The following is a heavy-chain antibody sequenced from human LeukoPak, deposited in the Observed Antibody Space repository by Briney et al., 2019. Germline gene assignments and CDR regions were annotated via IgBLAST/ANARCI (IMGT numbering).Heavy chain of an antibody. Sequence: GGSLRLSCAASGFTFSSYAMSWVRQAPGKGLEWVSAISGSGGSTYYADSVKGRFTISRDNSKNTLYLQMNSLRAEDTAVYYCTTGLRLGELSLFAFDIWGQGTMVTVSS. CDR2: ISGSGGST. CDR1: GFTFSSYA. V-gene: IGHV3-23*01. J-gene: IGHJ3*02. CDR3: TTGLRLGELSLFAFDI. D-gene: IGHD3-16*02.